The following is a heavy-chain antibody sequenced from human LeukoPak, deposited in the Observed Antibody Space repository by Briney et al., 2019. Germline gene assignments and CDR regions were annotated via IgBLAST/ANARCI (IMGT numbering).Heavy chain of an antibody. D-gene: IGHD3-22*01. V-gene: IGHV3-7*01. Sequence: GGSLRLSCAASGIIITSYWMSWVRQTPGKGLEWVANIKQDGSEKYYVDSVKGRFTISRDNAKNSLYLQMNSLRAEDTAVYYCARDQDYDSSGYYRTNFDYWGQGTLVTVSS. CDR2: IKQDGSEK. J-gene: IGHJ4*02. CDR3: ARDQDYDSSGYYRTNFDY. CDR1: GIIITSYW.